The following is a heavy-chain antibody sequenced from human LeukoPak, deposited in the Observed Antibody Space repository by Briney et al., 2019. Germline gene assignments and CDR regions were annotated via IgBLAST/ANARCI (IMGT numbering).Heavy chain of an antibody. D-gene: IGHD5-24*01. V-gene: IGHV1-2*02. CDR1: GYTFTGYY. CDR3: ARDEMTTRVFVWFDP. Sequence: ASVKVSCKASGYTFTGYYMHWVRQAPGQGLEWMGWINPNSGGTNYAQKFQGRVTMTRDTSISTAYMELSRLRSDDTAVYYCARDEMTTRVFVWFDPWGQGTLVTVSS. J-gene: IGHJ5*02. CDR2: INPNSGGT.